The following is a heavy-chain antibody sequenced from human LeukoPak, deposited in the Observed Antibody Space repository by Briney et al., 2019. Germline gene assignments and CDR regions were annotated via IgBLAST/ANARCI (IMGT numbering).Heavy chain of an antibody. Sequence: PSETLSLTCTVSGGSISSYYWSWIRQPAGKGLEWLGRFYASGSTNQNPSLNSRVTMSVDMSKNQFSLKLTSVTAADTAVYYCARDGTYCGSDCYPHDALDIWGQGTMVTVSS. CDR2: FYASGST. CDR3: ARDGTYCGSDCYPHDALDI. J-gene: IGHJ3*02. D-gene: IGHD2-21*02. V-gene: IGHV4-4*07. CDR1: GGSISSYY.